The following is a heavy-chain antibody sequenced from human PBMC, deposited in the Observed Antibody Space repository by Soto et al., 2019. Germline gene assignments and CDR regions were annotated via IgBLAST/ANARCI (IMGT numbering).Heavy chain of an antibody. Sequence: SLRLSCAASGFTFSGSAMQWVRQASGEGLEWLGRIGSRGDSYATAYAASVKDRFTISRDDSKNTAFLQMNNLKTEDTAVYYCSRDDADWLFNWGQGALVTVSS. CDR3: SRDDADWLFN. CDR1: GFTFSGSA. J-gene: IGHJ4*02. D-gene: IGHD4-17*01. CDR2: IGSRGDSYAT. V-gene: IGHV3-73*01.